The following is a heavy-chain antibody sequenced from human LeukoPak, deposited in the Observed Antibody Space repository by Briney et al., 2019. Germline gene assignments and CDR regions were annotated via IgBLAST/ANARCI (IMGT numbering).Heavy chain of an antibody. CDR1: GYTFTSYG. CDR3: ARLWFGELLSTTAYYFDY. CDR2: ISAYNGNT. J-gene: IGHJ4*02. D-gene: IGHD3-10*01. Sequence: ASVKVSCKASGYTFTSYGISWVRQAPGQGLEWMGWISAYNGNTNYAQKLQGRVTITTDTSTSTAYMELRSLRSDDTAVYYCARLWFGELLSTTAYYFDYWGQGTLVTVSS. V-gene: IGHV1-18*01.